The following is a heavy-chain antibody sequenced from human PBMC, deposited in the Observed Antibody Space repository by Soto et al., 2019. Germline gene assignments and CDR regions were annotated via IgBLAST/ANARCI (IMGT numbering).Heavy chain of an antibody. V-gene: IGHV3-30*18. CDR3: AKEGYSSGWYADYYYYYGMDV. J-gene: IGHJ6*02. Sequence: QVQLVESGGGVVQPGRSLRLSCGASGFTFSSYGMHWVRQAPGKGLEWVAVISYDGSNKYYADSVKGRFTISRDNSKNTLYLQMNSLRAEDTAVYYCAKEGYSSGWYADYYYYYGMDVWGQGTTVTVSS. D-gene: IGHD6-19*01. CDR1: GFTFSSYG. CDR2: ISYDGSNK.